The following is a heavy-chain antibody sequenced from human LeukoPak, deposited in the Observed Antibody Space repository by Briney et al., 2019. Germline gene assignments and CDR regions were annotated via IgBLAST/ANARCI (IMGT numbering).Heavy chain of an antibody. Sequence: PETLSLTCTVSGGSLSSSRYYWGWIRHPPGKGPEWIGSIYYSGSTYYNPSLKSRVTISVDTSQNQFSLKLSSVTAADTAVYYCARQNEGYYYDSSGLNWFDPWGQGTLVTVSS. CDR2: IYYSGST. V-gene: IGHV4-39*01. CDR1: GGSLSSSRYY. CDR3: ARQNEGYYYDSSGLNWFDP. J-gene: IGHJ5*02. D-gene: IGHD3-22*01.